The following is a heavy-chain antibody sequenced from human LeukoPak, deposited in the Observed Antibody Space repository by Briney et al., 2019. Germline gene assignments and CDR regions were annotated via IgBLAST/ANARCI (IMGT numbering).Heavy chain of an antibody. CDR2: ISWKSGSI. CDR3: AKGSVEYSYGYYMDV. V-gene: IGHV3-9*03. J-gene: IGHJ6*03. CDR1: GFTFDDYA. Sequence: QAGGSLRLSCAASGFTFDDYAMHWVRQAPGKGLEWVSGISWKSGSIGYADSVKGRFTISRDNAKNSLYLQMNSLRAEDMALYYCAKGSVEYSYGYYMDVWGKGTTVIVSS. D-gene: IGHD5-18*01.